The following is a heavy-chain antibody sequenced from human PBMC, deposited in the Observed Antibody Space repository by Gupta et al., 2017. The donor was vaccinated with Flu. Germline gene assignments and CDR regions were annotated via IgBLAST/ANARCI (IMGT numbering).Heavy chain of an antibody. D-gene: IGHD2-2*02. J-gene: IGHJ5*02. CDR3: AREKFCSSASCYRWFDP. Sequence: QVHLVQSGAEVKEPGASVKVSCKASGYSFTAYYIHWVRQAPGQGLEWMGRINPHSGSRNYEQKFQGRVTVTMDTSISTVYMDLSRLRSDDTAIYYCAREKFCSSASCYRWFDPWGQGTLVTVSS. CDR2: INPHSGSR. V-gene: IGHV1-2*06. CDR1: GYSFTAYY.